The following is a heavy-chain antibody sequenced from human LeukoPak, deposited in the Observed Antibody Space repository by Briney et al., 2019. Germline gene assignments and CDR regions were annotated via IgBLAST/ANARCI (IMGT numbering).Heavy chain of an antibody. CDR3: TTVSQWLLYYYGMDV. J-gene: IGHJ6*02. V-gene: IGHV3-15*01. CDR1: GFTFSNAW. CDR2: IKSKTDGGIT. Sequence: GGSLRLSCAASGFTFSNAWMSWVRQAPGKGLEWVGRIKSKTDGGITDYAAPVKGRFTISRDDSKNTLYLQMNSLKTEDTAVYYCTTVSQWLLYYYGMDVWGQGTTATVSS. D-gene: IGHD3-22*01.